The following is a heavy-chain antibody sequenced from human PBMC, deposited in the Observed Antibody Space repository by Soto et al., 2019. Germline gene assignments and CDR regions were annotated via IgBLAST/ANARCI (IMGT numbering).Heavy chain of an antibody. Sequence: GSLRRSFAVSGFTFRDFYMSWIRQAPGKVLELVSYISDSGTSTYYADSVKGRFIISRDKAKSSLYLQMNSLRAEDTAMYYFARDHNIVVVTAKLDDAFDIWGQGKMVTVTS. CDR3: ARDHNIVVVTAKLDDAFDI. J-gene: IGHJ3*02. CDR1: GFTFRDFY. V-gene: IGHV3-11*01. CDR2: ISDSGTST. D-gene: IGHD2-21*02.